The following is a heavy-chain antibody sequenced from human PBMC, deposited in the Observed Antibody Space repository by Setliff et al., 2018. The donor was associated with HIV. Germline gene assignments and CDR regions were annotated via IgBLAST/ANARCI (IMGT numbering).Heavy chain of an antibody. CDR2: IYNSAST. CDR1: GDSISTDY. J-gene: IGHJ3*01. Sequence: SETLSLTCTVSGDSISTDYWTWIRQPPGKGLEWIGYIYNSASTNYNPSLKSRVTISLDTSRNQFSLKLGSVTAADTAMYYCAREHCSGYHQDGFDFWGQGTMVTVSS. CDR3: AREHCSGYHQDGFDF. D-gene: IGHD2-15*01. V-gene: IGHV4-4*09.